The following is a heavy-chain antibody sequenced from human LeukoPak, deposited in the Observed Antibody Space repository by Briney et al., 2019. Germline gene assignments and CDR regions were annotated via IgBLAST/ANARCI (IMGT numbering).Heavy chain of an antibody. J-gene: IGHJ4*02. D-gene: IGHD2-8*02. Sequence: TGGSLRLSCAASGFTFSSYEMNWVRQAPGKGLEWFPYISSSGSTTYYANSVKGRFTISRDNAKNSLYLQMNSLRAEDTAVYYCATGGYYLNYWGQGTLVTVSS. CDR3: ATGGYYLNY. CDR1: GFTFSSYE. V-gene: IGHV3-48*03. CDR2: ISSSGSTT.